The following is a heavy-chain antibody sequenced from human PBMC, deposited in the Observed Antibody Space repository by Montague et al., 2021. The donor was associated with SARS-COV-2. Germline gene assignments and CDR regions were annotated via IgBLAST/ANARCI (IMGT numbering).Heavy chain of an antibody. J-gene: IGHJ4*02. V-gene: IGHV2-5*02. CDR2: IYWDDDK. Sequence: VKPTQTLTLTCTFSGFSLSASGVGVGWIRQPPGKALEWLALIYWDDDKRYSPSLKSRLTITKDTSKNQVVLTMTNMDPVDTATYYFAHKYSSFTGTYFDYWGQGTLVTVSS. D-gene: IGHD6-6*01. CDR1: GFSLSASGVG. CDR3: AHKYSSFTGTYFDY.